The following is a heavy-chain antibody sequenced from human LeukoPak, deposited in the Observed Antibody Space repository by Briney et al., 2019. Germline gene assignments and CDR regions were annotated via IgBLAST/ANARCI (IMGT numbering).Heavy chain of an antibody. J-gene: IGHJ2*01. CDR2: IYSGGTT. CDR3: ARVGDHFHWNLDL. V-gene: IGHV3-53*01. CDR1: GFTASTYY. Sequence: GGSLRLSCAASGFTASTYYMNWVGQAPGKGLEWVSIIYSGGTTYYADSVKGRFTISRDTSKNTLSLQMNSLRAEDTAVYFCARVGDHFHWNLDLWGRGTLVTVSS. D-gene: IGHD3-3*02.